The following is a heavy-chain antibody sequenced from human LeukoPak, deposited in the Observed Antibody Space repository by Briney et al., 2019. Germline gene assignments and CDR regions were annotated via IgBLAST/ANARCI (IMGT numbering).Heavy chain of an antibody. Sequence: PGGSLRLSCAASGFTFSTSIMSWVRQAPGKGLEWVSSISSSSSYIYYADSVRGRFTISRDDAKNSLYLQMNSLRAEDTAVYYCAGIGSTNWFDPWGQGTLVTVSS. D-gene: IGHD2-2*01. CDR3: AGIGSTNWFDP. J-gene: IGHJ5*02. V-gene: IGHV3-21*01. CDR1: GFTFSTSI. CDR2: ISSSSSYI.